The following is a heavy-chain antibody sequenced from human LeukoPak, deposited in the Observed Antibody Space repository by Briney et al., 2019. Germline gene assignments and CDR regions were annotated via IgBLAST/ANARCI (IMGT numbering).Heavy chain of an antibody. D-gene: IGHD3-9*01. CDR1: GGSISSHY. Sequence: SETLSLTCTVSGGSISSHYWSWIRQPPGKGLEWIGYIYYSGSTNYNPSLKSRVTISVDTSKNQFSLKLSSVTAADTAVYYCARENKDILTGYSYGMDVWGQGTTVTASS. CDR3: ARENKDILTGYSYGMDV. CDR2: IYYSGST. J-gene: IGHJ6*02. V-gene: IGHV4-59*11.